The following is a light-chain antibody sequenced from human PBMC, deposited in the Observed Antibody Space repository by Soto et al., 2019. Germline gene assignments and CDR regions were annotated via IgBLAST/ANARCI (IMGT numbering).Light chain of an antibody. CDR2: SAS. Sequence: DIHMTQSPTSLSASVGDRVAITCRATQNIGSYLSWYQHKPGIAPKVLIFSASSLQSGVPSRFRGSGFGTEFTLTISSLQPEDFATYYCQQSYITPITFGQGTRLEIK. V-gene: IGKV1-39*01. CDR1: QNIGSY. J-gene: IGKJ5*01. CDR3: QQSYITPIT.